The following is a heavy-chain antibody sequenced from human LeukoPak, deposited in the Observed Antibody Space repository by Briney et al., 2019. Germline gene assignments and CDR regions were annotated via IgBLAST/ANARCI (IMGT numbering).Heavy chain of an antibody. CDR1: GFTFDDYG. J-gene: IGHJ6*03. D-gene: IGHD3-10*01. V-gene: IGHV3-20*04. CDR3: AREAQGYYGSGSSRYYYYMDV. Sequence: GGSLRLSCAASGFTFDDYGMSWVRHAPGKGLEWVSGINWNGGSTGYADSVKGRFTISRDNAKNSLYLQMNSLRAEDTALYYCAREAQGYYGSGSSRYYYYMDVWGKGTTVSVSS. CDR2: INWNGGST.